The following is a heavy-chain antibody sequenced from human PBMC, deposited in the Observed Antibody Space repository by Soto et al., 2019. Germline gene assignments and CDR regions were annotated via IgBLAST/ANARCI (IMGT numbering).Heavy chain of an antibody. D-gene: IGHD2-8*01. CDR2: ISVYNGNT. CDR1: GYTFTSYG. V-gene: IGHV1-18*01. Sequence: GASVKVSCKASGYTFTSYGISWVRQAPGQGLEWMGWISVYNGNTNYAQKLQGRVTMTTDTSTSTAYMELRSLRSDDTAVYYCARAPLPYCTNGVCYLFDYWGQGTLVTVSS. J-gene: IGHJ4*02. CDR3: ARAPLPYCTNGVCYLFDY.